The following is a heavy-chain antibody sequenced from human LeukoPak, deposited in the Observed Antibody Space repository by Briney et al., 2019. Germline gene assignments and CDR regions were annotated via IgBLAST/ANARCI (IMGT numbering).Heavy chain of an antibody. D-gene: IGHD3-22*01. CDR1: GFTFSSYS. Sequence: GGSLRLSCAASGFTFSSYSMNWVRQAPGKGLEWVSYISSSSSTIDYADSVKGRFTISRDNAKNSLYLQMNSLRAEDTAVYYCARDLVVITAEGFDYWGQGTLVTVSS. J-gene: IGHJ4*02. CDR3: ARDLVVITAEGFDY. V-gene: IGHV3-48*01. CDR2: ISSSSSTI.